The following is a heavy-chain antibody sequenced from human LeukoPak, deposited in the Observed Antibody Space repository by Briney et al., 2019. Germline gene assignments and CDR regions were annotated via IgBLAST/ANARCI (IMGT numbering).Heavy chain of an antibody. Sequence: VASVKVSCKASGYTFTSYGISWVRQAPGQGLEWMGWISAYNGNTNYAQKLQGRVTMTTDTSTSTAYMELRSLRSDDTAVYYCARVKGHLAAAGISSYYYYYMDVWGKGTTVTISS. CDR1: GYTFTSYG. J-gene: IGHJ6*03. D-gene: IGHD6-13*01. CDR2: ISAYNGNT. V-gene: IGHV1-18*01. CDR3: ARVKGHLAAAGISSYYYYYMDV.